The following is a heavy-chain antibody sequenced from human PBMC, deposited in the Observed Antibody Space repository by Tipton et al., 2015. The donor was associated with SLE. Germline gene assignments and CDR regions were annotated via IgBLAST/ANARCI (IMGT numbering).Heavy chain of an antibody. CDR2: IYYSGST. CDR3: ARAECSGGSCWNWFDP. D-gene: IGHD2-15*01. V-gene: IGHV4-59*01. CDR1: GGSISSYY. J-gene: IGHJ5*02. Sequence: TLSLTCTVSGGSISSYYWSWIRQPPGKGLEWIGYIYYSGSTNYNPSLKSLVTISVDTSKNQFSLKLSSVTAADTAVYYCARAECSGGSCWNWFDPWGQGTLVSVSS.